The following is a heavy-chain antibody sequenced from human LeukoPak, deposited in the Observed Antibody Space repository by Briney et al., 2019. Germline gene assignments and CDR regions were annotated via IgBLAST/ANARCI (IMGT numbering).Heavy chain of an antibody. Sequence: GASLKGSCKASGYTFTGYYMPWVRQAPGQGLEWMGRINPNSSGTNYAQKFQGRVTMTRDTSISTADLELSRLRSDNTAVYYCARTQYYGSGSYTDYWGQGTLVTVSS. V-gene: IGHV1-2*06. CDR2: INPNSSGT. CDR1: GYTFTGYY. D-gene: IGHD3-10*01. CDR3: ARTQYYGSGSYTDY. J-gene: IGHJ4*02.